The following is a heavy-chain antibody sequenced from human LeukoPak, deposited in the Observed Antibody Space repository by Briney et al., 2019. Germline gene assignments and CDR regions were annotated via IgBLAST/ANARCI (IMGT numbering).Heavy chain of an antibody. CDR2: INAGNGNT. Sequence: ASVKVSCKASGYTFTSYAMHWVRQAPGQRLEWMGWINAGNGNTKYSQKFQGRVTITRDTSASTAYMELRSLRSDDTAVYYCARDSLLAYDFWSGPTDYWGQGTLVTVSS. V-gene: IGHV1-3*01. CDR1: GYTFTSYA. CDR3: ARDSLLAYDFWSGPTDY. D-gene: IGHD3-3*01. J-gene: IGHJ4*02.